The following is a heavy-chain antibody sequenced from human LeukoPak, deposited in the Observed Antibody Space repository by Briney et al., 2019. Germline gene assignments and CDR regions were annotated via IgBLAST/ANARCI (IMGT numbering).Heavy chain of an antibody. V-gene: IGHV1-2*02. CDR2: INPNSGGT. J-gene: IGHJ5*02. CDR3: ARVGSSGRRSWFDP. Sequence: ASVKVSCKASGYTFTGYYMHWVRQAPGQGLEWMGWINPNSGGTNYAQKFQGRVTMTRDTSISTAYMELSRLRSADTAVYYCARVGSSGRRSWFDPWGQGTLVTVSS. CDR1: GYTFTGYY. D-gene: IGHD3-22*01.